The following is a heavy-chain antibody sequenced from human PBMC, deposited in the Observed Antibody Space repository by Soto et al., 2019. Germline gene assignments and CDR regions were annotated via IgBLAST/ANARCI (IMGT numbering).Heavy chain of an antibody. Sequence: AASVKVSCKASGGTFSSYAISWVRQAPGQGLEWMGGIIPIFGTANYAQKFQGRVTITADESTSTAYMELSSLRSEDTAVYYCARELNMHDFPTYYFDYWGQGTLVTVSS. CDR1: GGTFSSYA. V-gene: IGHV1-69*13. D-gene: IGHD3-3*01. CDR2: IIPIFGTA. J-gene: IGHJ4*02. CDR3: ARELNMHDFPTYYFDY.